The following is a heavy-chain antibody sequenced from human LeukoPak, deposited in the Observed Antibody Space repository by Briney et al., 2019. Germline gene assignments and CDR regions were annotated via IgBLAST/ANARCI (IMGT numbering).Heavy chain of an antibody. J-gene: IGHJ4*02. V-gene: IGHV4-39*07. CDR1: GGSISSSSYY. CDR3: ARTKDYCDSSGYYTAFDY. CDR2: IYYSGST. Sequence: SETLSLTCTVSGGSISSSSYYWGWIRQPPGKGLEWIGSIYYSGSTYYNPSLKSRVTISVDTSKNQFSLKLSSVTAADTAVYYCARTKDYCDSSGYYTAFDYWGQGTLVTVSS. D-gene: IGHD3-22*01.